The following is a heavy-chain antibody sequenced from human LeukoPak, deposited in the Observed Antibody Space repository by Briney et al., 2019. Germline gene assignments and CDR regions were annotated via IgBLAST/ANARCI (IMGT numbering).Heavy chain of an antibody. J-gene: IGHJ4*02. CDR1: GYTLTELS. D-gene: IGHD3-10*01. V-gene: IGHV1-24*01. CDR3: ARGASGYGSGSYYKEDY. CDR2: FDPEDGET. Sequence: ASVKVSCKVSGYTLTELSMHWVRQAPGKGLEWMGGFDPEDGETIYAQKFQGRVTMTEDTSADTAYMELSSLRSDDTAVYYCARGASGYGSGSYYKEDYWGQGTLVTVSS.